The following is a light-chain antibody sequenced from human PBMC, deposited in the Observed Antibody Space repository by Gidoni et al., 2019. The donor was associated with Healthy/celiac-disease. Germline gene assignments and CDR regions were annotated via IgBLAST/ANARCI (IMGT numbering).Light chain of an antibody. J-gene: IGKJ4*01. CDR2: GAS. CDR1: QSVSSSY. Sequence: EIVLTQSPGTLSLSPGERATLSCRASQSVSSSYLAWYQQKPCQAPRLLIYGASRRATGIPDRFSGSGFWDDLPSTISRLGPEDFAVYYCQQYGSSPTFGGGTKVEIK. V-gene: IGKV3-20*01. CDR3: QQYGSSPT.